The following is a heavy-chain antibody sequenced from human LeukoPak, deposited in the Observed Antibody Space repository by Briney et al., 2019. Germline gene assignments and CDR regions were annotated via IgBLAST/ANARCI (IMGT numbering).Heavy chain of an antibody. CDR3: ARGQQLFDY. V-gene: IGHV4-59*01. D-gene: IGHD5-18*01. CDR1: GGSISSYY. Sequence: SETLSLTCTVSGGSISSYYWSWIRQPPRKGLEWIGYIYYSGSTNYNPSLKSRVTISVDTSKNQFSLKLSSVTAADTAVYYCARGQQLFDYWGQGTLVTVSS. J-gene: IGHJ4*02. CDR2: IYYSGST.